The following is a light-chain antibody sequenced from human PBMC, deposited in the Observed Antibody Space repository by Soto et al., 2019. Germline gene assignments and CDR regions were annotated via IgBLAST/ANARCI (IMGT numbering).Light chain of an antibody. CDR2: GAS. Sequence: EIVLTQSPDTLSVSPGERATLSCRASQTVGSNLAWYQQKPGQAPRLLIYGASTRASDTPARFSGSGSVTDFALTISSLQSEDFAVYYCQQYNNWPITFGQGTRLENK. CDR3: QQYNNWPIT. V-gene: IGKV3D-15*01. J-gene: IGKJ5*01. CDR1: QTVGSN.